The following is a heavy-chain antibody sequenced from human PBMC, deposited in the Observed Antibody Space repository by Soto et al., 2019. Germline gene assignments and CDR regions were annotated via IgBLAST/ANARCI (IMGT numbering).Heavy chain of an antibody. CDR2: IYHSGST. J-gene: IGHJ6*02. CDR3: ARDRRVTIFGVVMIGNYYGMDV. CDR1: GGSISSSNW. Sequence: ASETLSLTCAVSGGSISSSNWWSWVRQPPGKGLEWIGEIYHSGSTNYNPSLKSRVTISVDKSKNQFSLKLSSVTAADTAVYYCARDRRVTIFGVVMIGNYYGMDVWGQGTTVTVSS. D-gene: IGHD3-3*01. V-gene: IGHV4-4*02.